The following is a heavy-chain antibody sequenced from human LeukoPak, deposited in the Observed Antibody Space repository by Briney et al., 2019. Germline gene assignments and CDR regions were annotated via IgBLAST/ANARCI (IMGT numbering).Heavy chain of an antibody. J-gene: IGHJ4*02. V-gene: IGHV3-23*01. CDR3: ATRNNFEY. CDR2: ISGGDGRP. CDR1: GFTFSTYA. Sequence: GGSLRLSCAASGFTFSTYAMRWVRQAPGKGLEWVSSISGGDGRPYYADSVKGRFTISRDNSKNTLYLQMNSLRAEDTAVYYCATRNNFEYWGQGTLVTVSS.